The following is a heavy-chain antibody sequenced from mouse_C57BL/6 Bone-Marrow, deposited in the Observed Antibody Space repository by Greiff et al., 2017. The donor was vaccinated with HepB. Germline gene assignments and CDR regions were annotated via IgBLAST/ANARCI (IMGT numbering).Heavy chain of an antibody. Sequence: QVHVKQSGAELARPGASVKLSCKASGYTFTSYGISWVKQRTGQGLEWIGEIYPRSGNTYYNEKFKGKATLTADKSSSTAYMELRSLTSEDSAVYFCARWGYYGSSYVGYWGQGTTLTVSS. CDR2: IYPRSGNT. D-gene: IGHD1-1*01. CDR3: ARWGYYGSSYVGY. J-gene: IGHJ2*01. CDR1: GYTFTSYG. V-gene: IGHV1-81*01.